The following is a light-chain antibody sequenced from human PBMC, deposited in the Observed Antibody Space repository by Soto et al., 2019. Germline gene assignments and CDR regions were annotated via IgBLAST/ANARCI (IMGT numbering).Light chain of an antibody. J-gene: IGKJ5*01. CDR2: GAS. V-gene: IGKV3D-15*01. Sequence: IMLTQSPATLSVSPGARATLSSRASQSVSSNIAWHQQRPGQAPRIIIYGASTRATGVPARFSGGGSGTEFTLTITSLQSEDVAVYWCQQYNNWPLTLVPGTRLEIK. CDR3: QQYNNWPLT. CDR1: QSVSSN.